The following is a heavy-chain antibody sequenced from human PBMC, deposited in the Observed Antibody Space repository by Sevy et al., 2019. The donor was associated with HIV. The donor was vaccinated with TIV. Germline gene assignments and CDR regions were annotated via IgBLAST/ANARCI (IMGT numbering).Heavy chain of an antibody. CDR3: AKDATNNYYGRVDYFDY. CDR1: GFTFSSYG. V-gene: IGHV3-30*18. Sequence: GGSLRLSCAASGFTFSSYGMHWVRQAPGKGLEWVAVISYDGSNKYYADSVKGRFTISRDNSKNTPYLQMNSLRAEDTAVYYCAKDATNNYYGRVDYFDYWGQGTLVTVSS. CDR2: ISYDGSNK. D-gene: IGHD4-17*01. J-gene: IGHJ4*02.